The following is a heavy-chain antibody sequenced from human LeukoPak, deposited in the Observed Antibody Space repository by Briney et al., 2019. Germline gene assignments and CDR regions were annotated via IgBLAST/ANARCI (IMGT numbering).Heavy chain of an antibody. D-gene: IGHD3-22*01. V-gene: IGHV4-30-4*07. CDR1: GGSISSGGYS. J-gene: IGHJ4*02. CDR2: IYYSGST. CDR3: ARDYYYDSSGYSV. Sequence: TPSETLSLTCAVSGGSISSGGYSWSWIRQPPGKGLEWIGYIYYSGSTYYNPSLKSRVTISVDTSKNQFSLKLSSVTAADTAVYYCARDYYYDSSGYSVWGQGTLVTVSS.